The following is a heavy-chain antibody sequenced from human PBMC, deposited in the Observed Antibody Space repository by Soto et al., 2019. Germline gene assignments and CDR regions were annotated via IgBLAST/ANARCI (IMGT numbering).Heavy chain of an antibody. J-gene: IGHJ4*02. CDR1: GFSLSTSGVG. Sequence: QITLKESGPTLVKPTQTLTLTCTFSGFSLSTSGVGVGWIRQPPGKALEWLALIYWDDDKRYSPSLKSSLTINKDTSKNPVVLTMTYMDPVDTATYSCTHARITANGTKGTICDSWGQGTLVTVSS. V-gene: IGHV2-5*02. D-gene: IGHD6-13*01. CDR3: THARITANGTKGTICDS. CDR2: IYWDDDK.